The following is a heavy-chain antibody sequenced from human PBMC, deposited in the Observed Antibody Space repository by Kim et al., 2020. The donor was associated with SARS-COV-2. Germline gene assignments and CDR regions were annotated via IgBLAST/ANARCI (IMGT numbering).Heavy chain of an antibody. CDR2: IYYSGST. V-gene: IGHV4-39*01. CDR1: GGSISSSSSY. J-gene: IGHJ5*02. CDR3: ARRSIAVANWFDP. D-gene: IGHD6-19*01. Sequence: SETLSLTCTVSGGSISSSSSYWGWIRQPPGKGLEWIGSIYYSGSTYYNPSLKSRVTISVDTSKNQFSLKLSSVTAADTAVYYCARRSIAVANWFDPWGQGTLVTVSS.